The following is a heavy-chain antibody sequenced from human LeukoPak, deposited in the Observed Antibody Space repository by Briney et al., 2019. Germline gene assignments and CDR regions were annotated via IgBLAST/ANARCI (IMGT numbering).Heavy chain of an antibody. J-gene: IGHJ4*02. CDR2: ISYTGA. CDR1: GVSFNGFY. D-gene: IGHD3-10*01. CDR3: ARIVPFNYGYIDY. Sequence: SETLSLTCTVSGVSFNGFYWNWIRQTPGKRLEWLGFISYTGATYNPSLQSRVTISMDPSKNQFSLRLTSVTAADTAVYYCARIVPFNYGYIDYWGQGTLVTVSS. V-gene: IGHV4-59*08.